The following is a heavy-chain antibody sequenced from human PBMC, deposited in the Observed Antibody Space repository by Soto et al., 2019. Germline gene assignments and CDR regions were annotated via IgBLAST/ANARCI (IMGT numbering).Heavy chain of an antibody. CDR2: ISSSSSTI. Sequence: PGGSLRLSCAASGFTFSTYSMNWVRQAPGKGLEWVSYISSSSSTIFYTDSVKGRFTVSRDNAKNSLYLQMNSLRAEDTAVYYCARGDYYDTSGPFSDAFDIWGQGTMVT. V-gene: IGHV3-48*01. D-gene: IGHD3-22*01. CDR3: ARGDYYDTSGPFSDAFDI. J-gene: IGHJ3*02. CDR1: GFTFSTYS.